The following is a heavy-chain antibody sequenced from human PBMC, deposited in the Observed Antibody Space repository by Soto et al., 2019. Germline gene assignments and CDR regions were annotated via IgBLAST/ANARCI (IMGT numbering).Heavy chain of an antibody. J-gene: IGHJ4*02. Sequence: PSETLSLTCVVSGDAVSSVNFYWSWIRQPPGKGLEWIGHFNHNGRTKYSPSLKSRVTISADMSKNQLSLKLNSVTAADTAVYYCARDRVISGATFEYWGPGTLVTVSS. CDR1: GDAVSSVNFY. CDR2: FNHNGRT. CDR3: ARDRVISGATFEY. V-gene: IGHV4-61*01. D-gene: IGHD2-2*01.